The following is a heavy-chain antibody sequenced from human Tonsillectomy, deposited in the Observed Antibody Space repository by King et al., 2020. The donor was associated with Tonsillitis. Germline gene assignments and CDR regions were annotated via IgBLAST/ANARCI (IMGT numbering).Heavy chain of an antibody. CDR2: INSDGSGT. CDR3: ASGDAHAFDI. Sequence: VQLVESGGGSVQSGGSLRLSCAASGFTFSSYWMHWVSQAPGKGLVWVSRINSDGSGTTNADSVKGRFTISRDNAKNMLYLQMNSLRAEDTAVYYCASGDAHAFDIWGQGTMVTVSS. D-gene: IGHD5-24*01. J-gene: IGHJ3*02. CDR1: GFTFSSYW. V-gene: IGHV3-74*03.